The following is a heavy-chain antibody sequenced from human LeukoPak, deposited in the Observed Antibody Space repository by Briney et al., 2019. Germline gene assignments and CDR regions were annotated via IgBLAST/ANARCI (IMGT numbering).Heavy chain of an antibody. V-gene: IGHV3-23*01. CDR3: ARGERLLSFLK. Sequence: PGGSLRLSCAASGFTFDDYAMHWVRQAPGKGLEWVSGITGSGGSTYYADSVKGRFTISRDNSKNTLYLQMNSLRAEDTAIYYCARGERLLSFLKWGQGTLVTVSS. D-gene: IGHD3-3*01. CDR1: GFTFDDYA. J-gene: IGHJ4*02. CDR2: ITGSGGST.